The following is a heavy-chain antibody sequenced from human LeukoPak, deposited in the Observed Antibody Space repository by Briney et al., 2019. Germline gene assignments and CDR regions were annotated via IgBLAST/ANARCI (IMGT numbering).Heavy chain of an antibody. CDR3: AREMESRYSYGAIDY. V-gene: IGHV3-21*01. Sequence: PGGSLRLSCAGSGLIFSDYYMNLIRQASGKGLEWVSSISSSSTYIYYADSLKGRFTISRDNAKNSLYLQMNSLRAEDTAFYYCAREMESRYSYGAIDYWGQGALVTVSA. CDR1: GLIFSDYY. D-gene: IGHD5-18*01. J-gene: IGHJ4*02. CDR2: ISSSSTYI.